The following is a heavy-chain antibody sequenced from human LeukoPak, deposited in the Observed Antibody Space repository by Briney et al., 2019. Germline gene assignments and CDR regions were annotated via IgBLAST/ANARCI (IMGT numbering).Heavy chain of an antibody. V-gene: IGHV3-43D*03. CDR2: ISWDGNT. CDR3: AKDRERDSYGYNHYYGMDV. CDR1: GFTFDEYA. Sequence: GGSLRLSCAASGFTFDEYAMHWVRQVPGKGLEGVSLISWDGNTYYADSVKGRFTISRDNSKNSLYLQMNSLRAEDTALYYCAKDRERDSYGYNHYYGMDVWGQGTTVTVSS. D-gene: IGHD5-18*01. J-gene: IGHJ6*02.